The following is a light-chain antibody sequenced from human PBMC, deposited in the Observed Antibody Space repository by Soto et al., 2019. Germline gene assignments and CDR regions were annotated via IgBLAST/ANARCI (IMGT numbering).Light chain of an antibody. CDR1: QSISGY. J-gene: IGKJ1*01. V-gene: IGKV1-5*01. CDR3: QQYDSLWT. CDR2: DAS. Sequence: DIPMTQSPSTLSASVGDRVTITCRASQSISGYLAWYQQRPGKAPRLLIYDASSLQTGVPSRFSGSGSGTEFTLTISSLQPDDFATYYCQQYDSLWTFGQGTKVDIK.